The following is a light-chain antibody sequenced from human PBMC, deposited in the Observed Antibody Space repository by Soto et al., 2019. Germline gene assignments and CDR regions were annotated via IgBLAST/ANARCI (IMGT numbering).Light chain of an antibody. V-gene: IGLV1-44*01. CDR3: AACDDSLDVV. Sequence: QSVLTQPPSASGTPGQRVTISCSGSSSNIGSNTVNWYQQLPGTAPKLPIYSDNQRPSGVPDRFSGSKSGTSASLAISGLQSEDEADYYCAACDDSLDVVFGGGTKLTVL. CDR2: SDN. J-gene: IGLJ2*01. CDR1: SSNIGSNT.